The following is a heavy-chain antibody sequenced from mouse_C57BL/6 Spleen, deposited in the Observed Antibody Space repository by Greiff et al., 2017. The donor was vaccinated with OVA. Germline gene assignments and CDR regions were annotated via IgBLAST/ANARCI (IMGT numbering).Heavy chain of an antibody. D-gene: IGHD2-5*01. CDR2: ISSGSSTI. J-gene: IGHJ4*01. CDR3: AKGSNYNYAMDY. V-gene: IGHV5-17*01. CDR1: GFTFSDYG. Sequence: EVKVVESGGGLVKPGGSLKLSCAASGFTFSDYGMHWVRQAPEKGLEWVAYISSGSSTIYYADTVKGRFTISRDNAKNTLFLQMTSLRSEDTAMYYCAKGSNYNYAMDYWGQGTSVTVSS.